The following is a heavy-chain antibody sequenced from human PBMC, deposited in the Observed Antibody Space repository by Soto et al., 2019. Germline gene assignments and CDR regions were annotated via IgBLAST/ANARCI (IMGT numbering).Heavy chain of an antibody. V-gene: IGHV1-69*02. Sequence: GASVKVSCKASGGTFSSYTISWVRQAPGQGLEWMGRIIPILGIANYAQKFQGRVTITADKSTSTAYMELSSLGSEDTAVYYFARVNDCSSTSCQTGNFDYSGQGTLVTVSS. J-gene: IGHJ4*02. CDR2: IIPILGIA. CDR3: ARVNDCSSTSCQTGNFDY. CDR1: GGTFSSYT. D-gene: IGHD2-2*01.